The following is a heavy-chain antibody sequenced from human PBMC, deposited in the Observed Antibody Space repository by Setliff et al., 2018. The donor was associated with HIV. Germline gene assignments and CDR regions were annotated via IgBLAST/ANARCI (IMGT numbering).Heavy chain of an antibody. CDR2: INHSGKT. Sequence: PSETLSLTCAVYGGSLSGHYWTWIRQPPGEGLEWIGEINHSGKTNYNPSLKSRVTISVDTSKNQFSLKVTSVTVADTAVYYCVTSGSWSSRLNFWGQGMLVTVSS. CDR3: VTSGSWSSRLNF. V-gene: IGHV4-34*01. CDR1: GGSLSGHY. D-gene: IGHD6-13*01. J-gene: IGHJ4*02.